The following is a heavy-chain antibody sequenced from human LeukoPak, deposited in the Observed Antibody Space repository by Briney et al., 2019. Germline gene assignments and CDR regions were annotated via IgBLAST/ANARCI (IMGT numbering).Heavy chain of an antibody. V-gene: IGHV3-23*01. Sequence: PGGSLRLSCAASGFTVSTYAMTWVRQAPGKGLEWVSGISDTGDRTYYADSVRGRFTISRDDSRNTLYLQMNSLRVEDTAIYYCANIPFDFWSVYYRDVWGKGTTVTVSS. D-gene: IGHD3-3*01. CDR1: GFTVSTYA. CDR3: ANIPFDFWSVYYRDV. CDR2: ISDTGDRT. J-gene: IGHJ6*03.